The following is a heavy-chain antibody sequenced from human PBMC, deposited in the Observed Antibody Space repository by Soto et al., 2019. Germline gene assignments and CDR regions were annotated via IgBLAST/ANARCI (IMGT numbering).Heavy chain of an antibody. D-gene: IGHD1-7*01. J-gene: IGHJ5*02. Sequence: EVQLVESGGGLVKPGGSLRLSCAASGFTFSNAWMSWVRQAPGKGLEWVGRIKSKTDGGTTDYAAPVKGRFTISRDDSKNTLYLQMNSLKTEDTAVYYCTTDLTNWNYGTDWFDPWCQGTLVTVSS. CDR3: TTDLTNWNYGTDWFDP. CDR2: IKSKTDGGTT. V-gene: IGHV3-15*01. CDR1: GFTFSNAW.